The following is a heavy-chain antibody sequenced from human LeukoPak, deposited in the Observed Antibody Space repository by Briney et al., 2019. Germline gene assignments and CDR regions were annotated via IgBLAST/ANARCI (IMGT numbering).Heavy chain of an antibody. CDR2: IKQDGSEK. D-gene: IGHD3-16*01. V-gene: IGHV3-7*01. Sequence: PGGSLRLSCAASGFTFSSYWMSWVRQAPGKGLEWVANIKQDGSEKYYVDSVKGRFTISGDNAKNSLYLQMNSLRAEDTAVYYCARDISAMITSWLDPWGQGTLVTVSS. J-gene: IGHJ5*02. CDR3: ARDISAMITSWLDP. CDR1: GFTFSSYW.